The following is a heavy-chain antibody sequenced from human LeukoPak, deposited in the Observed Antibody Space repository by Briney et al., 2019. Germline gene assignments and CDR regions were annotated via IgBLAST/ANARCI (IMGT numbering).Heavy chain of an antibody. CDR2: INHSGST. V-gene: IGHV4-34*01. CDR3: ARGLEYFHYYMDV. J-gene: IGHJ6*03. CDR1: GGSFSGYY. D-gene: IGHD3-3*01. Sequence: SETLSLTCAVYGGSFSGYYWSWIRQPPGKGLEWIGEINHSGSTNYNPSLKSRVTISVDTSKNQFSLKPSSVTAADTAVYYCARGLEYFHYYMDVWGKGTTVTVSS.